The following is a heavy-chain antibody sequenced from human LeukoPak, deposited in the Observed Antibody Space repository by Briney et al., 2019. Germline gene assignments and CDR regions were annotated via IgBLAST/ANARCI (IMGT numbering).Heavy chain of an antibody. J-gene: IGHJ5*02. CDR1: GYTFTSYY. D-gene: IGHD2-15*01. V-gene: IGHV1-46*01. Sequence: GASVKVSCKASGYTFTSYYMHWVRQAPGQGLEWMGIINPSGGSTSYAQKFQGRVTMTRDMSTSTVYMELSSLRSEDTAVYYCARDKALPWYSRGGWFDPWGREPWSPSPQ. CDR2: INPSGGST. CDR3: ARDKALPWYSRGGWFDP.